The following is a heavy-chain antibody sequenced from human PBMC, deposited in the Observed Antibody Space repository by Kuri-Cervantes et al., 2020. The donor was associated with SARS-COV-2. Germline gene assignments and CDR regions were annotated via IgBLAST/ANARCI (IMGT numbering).Heavy chain of an antibody. Sequence: SETLSLTCTVSGGSISSGSYYWSWIRQPAGKGLEWIGRIYTSGSTNYNPSLKSRVTISVDTSKNQFSLKLSSVTAADTAVYYCARGIAAAGRSPYYYYGMDVWGQGTTVTVSS. CDR2: IYTSGST. CDR3: ARGIAAAGRSPYYYYGMDV. J-gene: IGHJ6*02. V-gene: IGHV4-61*02. CDR1: GGSISSGSYY. D-gene: IGHD6-13*01.